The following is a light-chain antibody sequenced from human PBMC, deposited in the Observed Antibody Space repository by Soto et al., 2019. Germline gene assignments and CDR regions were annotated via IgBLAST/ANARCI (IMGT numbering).Light chain of an antibody. CDR2: GAS. CDR1: QSVSSN. V-gene: IGKV3-15*01. Sequence: EIVMTQSPATLSVSPGERATLSCRASQSVSSNLAWYQQKPGQAPRLLIYGASTRATGLPARFSGSGSGTEFTLTISSLQSEDFAVYYCQQYNNSPRTFGQGTKVEIK. CDR3: QQYNNSPRT. J-gene: IGKJ1*01.